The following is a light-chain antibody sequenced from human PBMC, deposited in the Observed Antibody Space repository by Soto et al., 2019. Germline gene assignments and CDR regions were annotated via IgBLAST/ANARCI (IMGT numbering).Light chain of an antibody. CDR3: QQYNSSRFT. Sequence: DIQLTQSPSFLSASVGDRLTITCRASQDIRSSLAWYQQKPGKAPNLLNYTVSTLTSGVPSRFSGSRSRTEFPLTISSLQPEDFATYCCQQYNSSRFTFGGGTKVEI. CDR1: QDIRSS. CDR2: TVS. J-gene: IGKJ4*01. V-gene: IGKV1-9*01.